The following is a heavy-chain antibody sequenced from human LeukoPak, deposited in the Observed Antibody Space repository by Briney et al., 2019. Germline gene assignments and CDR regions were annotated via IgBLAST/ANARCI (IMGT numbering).Heavy chain of an antibody. J-gene: IGHJ4*02. Sequence: PGGSLRLSCAASGFTFSSYAMSWVRQAPGKGLEWVSAISGSGGSTYYADSVRGRFTISRDNSKNTLYLQMNSLRAEDTAVYYCAKARTSVVPAAMDYWGQGTLVTVSS. V-gene: IGHV3-23*01. CDR2: ISGSGGST. CDR1: GFTFSSYA. CDR3: AKARTSVVPAAMDY. D-gene: IGHD2-2*01.